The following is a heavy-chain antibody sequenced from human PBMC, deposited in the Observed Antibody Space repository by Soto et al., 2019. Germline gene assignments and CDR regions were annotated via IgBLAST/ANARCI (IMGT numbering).Heavy chain of an antibody. J-gene: IGHJ4*01. D-gene: IGHD2-2*01. CDR3: TTESCSTRTRSGFDY. V-gene: IGHV3-15*07. Sequence: KGLEWVGRVKSKTHGGTTDYADPVNGRFAVSRDDSDNMVYLQMNSLKIEDTAVYFCTTESCSTRTRSGFDYRGHGTLVTVSS. CDR2: VKSKTHGGTT.